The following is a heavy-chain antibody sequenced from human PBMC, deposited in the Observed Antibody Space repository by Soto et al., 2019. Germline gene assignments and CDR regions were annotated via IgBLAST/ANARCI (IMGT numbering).Heavy chain of an antibody. D-gene: IGHD3-3*01. J-gene: IGHJ6*02. CDR2: INPSGGST. V-gene: IGHV1-46*01. Sequence: ASVKVSCKASGYTFTSYYMHWVRQAPGQGLEWMGIINPSGGSTSYAQKFQGRVTMTRDTSTSTVYMELSSLRSEDTAVYYCASINYDFWSGSDPKDPYYYYYGMDVWGQGTTVTVSS. CDR1: GYTFTSYY. CDR3: ASINYDFWSGSDPKDPYYYYYGMDV.